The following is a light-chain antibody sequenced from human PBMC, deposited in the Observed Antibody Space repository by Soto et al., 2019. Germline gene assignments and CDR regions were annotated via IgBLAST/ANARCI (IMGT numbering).Light chain of an antibody. CDR3: SSYTVSTDVV. Sequence: QSVLTQPASLSGSPGQSVTISCSGTTSDFVNYNYVSWYQHHPGKAPQLILFEVSNRPSGVSSRFSGSKSGNTASLIISGLQAEVEAYYYCSSYTVSTDVVFGGGTQLTVL. V-gene: IGLV2-14*01. J-gene: IGLJ2*01. CDR2: EVS. CDR1: TSDFVNYNY.